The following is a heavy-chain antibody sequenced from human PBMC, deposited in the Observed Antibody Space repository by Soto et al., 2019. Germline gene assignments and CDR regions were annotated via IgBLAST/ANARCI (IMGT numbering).Heavy chain of an antibody. D-gene: IGHD6-13*01. CDR2: INAGSGIT. CDR3: ACEQQLATFQH. V-gene: IGHV1-3*01. CDR1: GYTFTNYA. J-gene: IGHJ1*01. Sequence: QVQLVQSGAEVKKPGASVKVSCKASGYTFTNYAIHWVRQAPGQRLEWMGWINAGSGITKYSQRFEGRVSITRDTSASTAYMEVSSLTSEDTAVYYCACEQQLATFQHWGQGTLVTVSS.